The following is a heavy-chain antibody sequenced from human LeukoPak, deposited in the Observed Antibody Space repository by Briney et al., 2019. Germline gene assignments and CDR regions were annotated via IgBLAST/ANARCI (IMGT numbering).Heavy chain of an antibody. V-gene: IGHV4-31*03. Sequence: SETLSLTCTVSGGSISSGGYYWSWIRQHPGKGLEWIGYIYYSGSTYYNPSLKSRVTISVDTSKNQFSLKLSSVTAADTAVYYCAREDIAVAGTLEYWGQGTLVTVSS. CDR1: GGSISSGGYY. J-gene: IGHJ4*02. CDR2: IYYSGST. CDR3: AREDIAVAGTLEY. D-gene: IGHD6-19*01.